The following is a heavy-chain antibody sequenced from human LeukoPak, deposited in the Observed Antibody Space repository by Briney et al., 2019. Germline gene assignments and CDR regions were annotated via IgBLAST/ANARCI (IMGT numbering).Heavy chain of an antibody. CDR1: GGTFSSYA. Sequence: SVKVSCKASGGTFSSYAISWVRQAPGQGLEWMGRIIPILGIANYAQKFQGRVTITADKSTSTAYMELSSLRSEDTAVYYCARDLDPRGEFDYYYGMDVWGQGTTVTVSS. D-gene: IGHD3-10*01. V-gene: IGHV1-69*04. CDR2: IIPILGIA. CDR3: ARDLDPRGEFDYYYGMDV. J-gene: IGHJ6*02.